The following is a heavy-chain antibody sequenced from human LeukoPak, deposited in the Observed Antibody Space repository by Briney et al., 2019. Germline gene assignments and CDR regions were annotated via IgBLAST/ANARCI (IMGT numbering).Heavy chain of an antibody. V-gene: IGHV3-30*04. D-gene: IGHD3-10*01. CDR1: GFTFSSYA. Sequence: GRSLRLSCAGSGFTFSSYAMHWVRQAPGKGLEWVAVISYDGSNKYYADSVKGRFTISRDNSKNTLYLQMNSLRAEDTAVYYCARDLIWFGELLLDYWGQGTLVTVSS. J-gene: IGHJ4*02. CDR3: ARDLIWFGELLLDY. CDR2: ISYDGSNK.